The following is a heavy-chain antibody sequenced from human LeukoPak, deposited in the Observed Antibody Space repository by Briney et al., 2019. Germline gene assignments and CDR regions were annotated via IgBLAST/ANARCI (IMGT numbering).Heavy chain of an antibody. Sequence: SGGSLRLSCAVSGFTFTNYWMSWVRQAPGKGLEWVANIRKDGSEKYYVDSVKGRFTISRDNAKNSVDLQMNSLRVEDTAVYYCTRGKYGGYFIDYWGQGTLVTVSS. CDR1: GFTFTNYW. CDR2: IRKDGSEK. J-gene: IGHJ4*02. V-gene: IGHV3-7*01. D-gene: IGHD5-12*01. CDR3: TRGKYGGYFIDY.